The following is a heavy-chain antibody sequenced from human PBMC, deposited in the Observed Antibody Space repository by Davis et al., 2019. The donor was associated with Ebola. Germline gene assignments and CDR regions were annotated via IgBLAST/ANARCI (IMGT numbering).Heavy chain of an antibody. D-gene: IGHD4-17*01. V-gene: IGHV1-8*02. Sequence: ASVKVSCKASGYTFTSYYMHWVRQATGQGLEWMGWMNPNSGNTGYAQKFQGRVTMTRNTSISTAYMELSSLRSEDTAVYYCARGGGYYGDPLHYWGQGTLVTVSS. J-gene: IGHJ4*02. CDR3: ARGGGYYGDPLHY. CDR2: MNPNSGNT. CDR1: GYTFTSYY.